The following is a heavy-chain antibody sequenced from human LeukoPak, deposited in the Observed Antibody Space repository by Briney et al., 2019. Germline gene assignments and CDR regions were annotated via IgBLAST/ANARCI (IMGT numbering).Heavy chain of an antibody. Sequence: SVKVSCKASGGTFSSYAISWVRQAPGQGLEWMGGIIPIFGTANYAQKFRGRVTITADESTSTAYMELSSLRSEDTAVYYCARVGGYSYGSSFDYWGQGTLVTVSS. CDR2: IIPIFGTA. D-gene: IGHD5-18*01. CDR1: GGTFSSYA. J-gene: IGHJ4*02. CDR3: ARVGGYSYGSSFDY. V-gene: IGHV1-69*13.